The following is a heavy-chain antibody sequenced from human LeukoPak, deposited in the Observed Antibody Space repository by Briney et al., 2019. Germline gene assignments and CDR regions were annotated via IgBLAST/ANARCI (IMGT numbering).Heavy chain of an antibody. CDR1: GGSISSYY. V-gene: IGHV4-59*08. Sequence: PSETLSLTCTVSGGSISSYYWSWIRQPPGKGLEWIGYTYYSGSTNYNPSLKSRVTISLDTSKNQFSLKLSSVTAADTAVYYCARQPYYYDSTGYHAFDIWGQGTMVTVSS. CDR3: ARQPYYYDSTGYHAFDI. J-gene: IGHJ3*02. CDR2: TYYSGST. D-gene: IGHD3-22*01.